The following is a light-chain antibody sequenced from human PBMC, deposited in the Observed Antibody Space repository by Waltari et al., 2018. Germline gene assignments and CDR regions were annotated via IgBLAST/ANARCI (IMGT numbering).Light chain of an antibody. J-gene: IGKJ1*01. CDR1: QRVGSSS. CDR3: QQHGTLPAT. CDR2: RAS. Sequence: DIVLTQSPGTASLSPGERVTLSCRASQRVGSSSLAWYPQKPGQAPRLVIYRASRRATGIPDRFSGSGSGTDFSLTISRLEPEDFAVYYCQQHGTLPATFGQGTKVEIK. V-gene: IGKV3-20*01.